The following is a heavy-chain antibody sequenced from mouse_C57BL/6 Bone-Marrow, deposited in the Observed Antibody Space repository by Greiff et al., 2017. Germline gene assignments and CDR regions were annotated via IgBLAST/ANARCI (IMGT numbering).Heavy chain of an antibody. CDR1: GYSITSDY. D-gene: IGHD2-4*01. CDR2: ISYSGST. J-gene: IGHJ4*01. V-gene: IGHV3-8*01. CDR3: ARSYDYDGYYAMDY. Sequence: VQLQQSGPGLAKPSQTLSLTCSVTGYSITSDYLNWIRQFPGNKLEYIGYISYSGSTYYNPSLKSRISITRDTYKNQYYVKLNTVTTEETATDYCARSYDYDGYYAMDYWGQGTSVTVSS.